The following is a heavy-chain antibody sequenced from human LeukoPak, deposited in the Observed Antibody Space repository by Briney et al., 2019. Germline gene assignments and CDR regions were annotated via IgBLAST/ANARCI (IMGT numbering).Heavy chain of an antibody. CDR3: VVFIAGDGGRGY. J-gene: IGHJ4*02. D-gene: IGHD6-13*01. Sequence: PSETLSLTCTVSGGSTSSDHWSWIRQPPGKGLEWIGHIYYSGSMKCNPSLKSRVTISLDTSNSQFSLKLTTVTAADTAVYYCVVFIAGDGGRGYWGQGTLVTVSS. CDR1: GGSTSSDH. V-gene: IGHV4-59*01. CDR2: IYYSGSM.